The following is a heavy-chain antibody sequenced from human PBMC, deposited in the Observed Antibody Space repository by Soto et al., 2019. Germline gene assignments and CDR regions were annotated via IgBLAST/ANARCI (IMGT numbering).Heavy chain of an antibody. D-gene: IGHD2-21*01. CDR3: AKDACGTECFSHFDH. Sequence: SGGSLRLSCAVSRFTFSSYGMNWVRQAPGKGLEWVSSISDDGDSTYYADSVKGRFTISRDNSKNTLYLQMNSLRAEDTAVYYSAKDACGTECFSHFDHWGQGA. V-gene: IGHV3-23*01. CDR2: ISDDGDST. CDR1: RFTFSSYG. J-gene: IGHJ4*02.